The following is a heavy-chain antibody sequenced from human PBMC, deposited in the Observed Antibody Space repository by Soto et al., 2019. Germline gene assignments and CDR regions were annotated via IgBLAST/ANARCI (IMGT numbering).Heavy chain of an antibody. Sequence: SQTLSLTCAISGDSVSSNSAAWNWIRQSPSRGLEWLGRTYYRSKWYNDYAVSVKSRITINPDTSKNQFSLQLNSVTPEDTAVYYCARDKDIVVVPAVIRAYYYYGMHVWGQGTTVTVFS. CDR2: TYYRSKWYN. CDR3: ARDKDIVVVPAVIRAYYYYGMHV. J-gene: IGHJ6*02. V-gene: IGHV6-1*01. D-gene: IGHD2-2*02. CDR1: GDSVSSNSAA.